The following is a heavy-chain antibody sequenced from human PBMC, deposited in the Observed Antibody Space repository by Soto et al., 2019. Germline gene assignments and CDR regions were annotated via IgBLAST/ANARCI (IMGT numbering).Heavy chain of an antibody. Sequence: GGSLRLSCAASGFTFSSYWMSWVRRAPGKGLEWVANIKHSGSEKYYVDSVKGRFTISRDNAKNSLYLQMNSLRAEDTAVYYCASSIAAARWYAFDIWGQGTMVTVS. CDR2: IKHSGSEK. V-gene: IGHV3-7*02. CDR1: GFTFSSYW. D-gene: IGHD6-13*01. J-gene: IGHJ3*02. CDR3: ASSIAAARWYAFDI.